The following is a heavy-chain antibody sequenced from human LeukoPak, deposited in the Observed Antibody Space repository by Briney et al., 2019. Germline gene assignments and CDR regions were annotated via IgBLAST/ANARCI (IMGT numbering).Heavy chain of an antibody. J-gene: IGHJ4*02. CDR2: ISSSSSYI. D-gene: IGHD3-3*01. V-gene: IGHV3-21*01. CDR1: GFTFSSYS. CDR3: AGVGDGVVTVDY. Sequence: GGSLRLSCAASGFTFSSYSMNWVRQAPGKGLEWVSSISSSSSYIYYADSVKGRFTISRDNAKNSLYLQMNSLRAEDTAVYYCAGVGDGVVTVDYWGQGTLVTVSS.